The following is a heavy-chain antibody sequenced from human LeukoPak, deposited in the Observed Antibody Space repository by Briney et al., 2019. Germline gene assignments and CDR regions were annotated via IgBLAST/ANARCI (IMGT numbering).Heavy chain of an antibody. CDR2: IIPIFGTA. D-gene: IGHD6-6*01. Sequence: SVKVSCKASGGTFSSYAISWVRQAPGQGLEWMGGIIPIFGTANYAQKFQGRVTITADKSTSTAYMELSSLRSEDTAVYYCARGMARIAAQAYYYYYMDVWGKGTTVTVSS. CDR1: GGTFSSYA. V-gene: IGHV1-69*06. CDR3: ARGMARIAAQAYYYYYMDV. J-gene: IGHJ6*03.